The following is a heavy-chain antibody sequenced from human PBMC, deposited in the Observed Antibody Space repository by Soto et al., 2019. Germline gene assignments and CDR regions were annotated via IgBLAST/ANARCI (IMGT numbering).Heavy chain of an antibody. J-gene: IGHJ4*02. CDR2: IYHSGST. V-gene: IGHV4-4*02. Sequence: SETLSLTCAVSGGSISSSNWWSWVRQPPGKGLEWIGEIYHSGSTNYNPSLKSRITISVDKSKNQFSLKLSSVTAADTAVYYCARRAYYDSSGYSYFDYWGQGTLVTVSS. CDR3: ARRAYYDSSGYSYFDY. D-gene: IGHD3-22*01. CDR1: GGSISSSNW.